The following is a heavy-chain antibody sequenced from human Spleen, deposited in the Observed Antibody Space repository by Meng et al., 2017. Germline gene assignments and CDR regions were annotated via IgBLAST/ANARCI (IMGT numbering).Heavy chain of an antibody. V-gene: IGHV4-34*01. D-gene: IGHD6-19*01. CDR1: GGSFSGYY. CDR2: INHSGST. CDR3: ASWIYSCGWQ. J-gene: IGHJ4*02. Sequence: QVQLQQWGAGLLKPSATLSLTCAVYGGSFSGYYWSWIRQPPGKGLEWIGEINHSGSTNYNPSLKSRVTIAIDKSKNQFSLKLSSVTAADTAVYYCASWIYSCGWQWGQGALVTVSS.